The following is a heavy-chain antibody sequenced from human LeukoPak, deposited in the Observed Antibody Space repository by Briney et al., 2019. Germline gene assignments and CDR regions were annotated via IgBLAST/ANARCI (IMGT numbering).Heavy chain of an antibody. J-gene: IGHJ6*02. V-gene: IGHV3-7*01. CDR2: IKQDGSEK. D-gene: IGHD3-3*01. CDR3: AREYYDFWSGYYMSNHYYYYYGMDV. Sequence: GGSLRLSCAASGFTFSDYSMSWVRQAPGKGLEWVANIKQDGSEKYYVDSVKGRFTISRDNAKNSLYLQMNSLRAEDTAVYYCAREYYDFWSGYYMSNHYYYYYGMDVWGQGTTVTVSS. CDR1: GFTFSDYS.